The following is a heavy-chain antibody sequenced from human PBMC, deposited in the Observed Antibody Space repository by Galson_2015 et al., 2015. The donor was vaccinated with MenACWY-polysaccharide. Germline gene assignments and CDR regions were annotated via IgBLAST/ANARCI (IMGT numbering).Heavy chain of an antibody. V-gene: IGHV3-23*01. CDR2: ISGSGTNI. J-gene: IGHJ4*02. CDR3: ARGAGTKRRLDY. CDR1: GFSITSYA. D-gene: IGHD6-19*01. Sequence: SLRLSCAASGFSITSYAVNWVRQAPGKGLEWVAVISGSGTNIQYADSVKGRFTISRDTSKSTLYLQMNSLRAEDTAKYYCARGAGTKRRLDYWGQGTLVTVSS.